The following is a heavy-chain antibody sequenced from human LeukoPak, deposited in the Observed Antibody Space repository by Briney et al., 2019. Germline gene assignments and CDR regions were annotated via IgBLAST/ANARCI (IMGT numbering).Heavy chain of an antibody. CDR2: IHYDGSNYK. D-gene: IGHD5-24*01. CDR1: GFTFSDYY. V-gene: IGHV3-30*02. CDR3: ARGGEEMATPLDY. Sequence: GGSLRLSCAASGFTFSDYYMSWIRQAPGKGLEWVTFIHYDGSNYKAYADSVKGRFTVSRDSSKNTLYLQMNSLRAEDTAVYYCARGGEEMATPLDYWGQGTLVTVSS. J-gene: IGHJ4*02.